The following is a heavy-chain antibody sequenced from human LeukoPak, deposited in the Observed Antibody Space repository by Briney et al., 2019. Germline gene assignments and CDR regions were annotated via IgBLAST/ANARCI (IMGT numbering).Heavy chain of an antibody. V-gene: IGHV3-23*01. CDR3: AKSKDIVVVPDAYFDH. D-gene: IGHD2-2*01. J-gene: IGHJ4*02. CDR2: ISGSGGST. Sequence: PGGSLRLSCAASGYTFSSYAMSWVRQAPGKGLEWVSAISGSGGSTYYADSVKGRFTISRDNSKNTLYLQMNSLRAEDTAVYYCAKSKDIVVVPDAYFDHWGQGTLVPVSS. CDR1: GYTFSSYA.